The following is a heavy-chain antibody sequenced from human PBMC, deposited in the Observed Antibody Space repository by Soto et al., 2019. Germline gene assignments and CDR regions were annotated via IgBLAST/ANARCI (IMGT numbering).Heavy chain of an antibody. CDR2: IYPGDSDT. CDR3: ARHVSWSGYSDYYYYMDV. J-gene: IGHJ6*03. Sequence: PGESLKISCKGSGYSFTSYWIGWVRQMPGKGLEWVGIIYPGDSDTRYSPSFQGQVTISADKSISTAYLQWSSLKASDTAMYYCARHVSWSGYSDYYYYMDVWGKGTTVTVSS. D-gene: IGHD3-3*01. V-gene: IGHV5-51*01. CDR1: GYSFTSYW.